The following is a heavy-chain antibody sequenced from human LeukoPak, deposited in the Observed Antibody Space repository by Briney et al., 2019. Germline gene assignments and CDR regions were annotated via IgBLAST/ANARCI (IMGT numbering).Heavy chain of an antibody. CDR3: ARHNHVGKASDI. J-gene: IGHJ3*02. Sequence: SETLSLTCTVSGGSISSYYWNWIRQPPGKGLEWIGYIYYSGSTNYNPSLKSRVTVSVDTYMNQFSLKLSSVTATDTAVYYCARHNHVGKASDIWGQGTMVTVSS. CDR1: GGSISSYY. D-gene: IGHD1-14*01. V-gene: IGHV4-59*08. CDR2: IYYSGST.